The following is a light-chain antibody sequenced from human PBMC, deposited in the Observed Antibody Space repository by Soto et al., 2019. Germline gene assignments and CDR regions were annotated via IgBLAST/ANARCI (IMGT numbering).Light chain of an antibody. Sequence: QSVLAQPPSVAGAPGQRVTISCTGSSSNIGAGNDVHWYQQLPGTTPRLLIYANNRRPSGVPDRFSGSRSGPSASLAITGLQTEDEADYYCQSYDGSRSVVVFGGGTQLTVL. J-gene: IGLJ2*01. CDR2: ANN. V-gene: IGLV1-40*01. CDR1: SSNIGAGND. CDR3: QSYDGSRSVVV.